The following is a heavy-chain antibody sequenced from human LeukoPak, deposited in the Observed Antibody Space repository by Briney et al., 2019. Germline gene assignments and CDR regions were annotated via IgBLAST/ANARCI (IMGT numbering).Heavy chain of an antibody. V-gene: IGHV3-7*05. D-gene: IGHD5-18*01. CDR2: INLHGSEK. CDR3: TRATGYSFSGVDV. Sequence: TGGSLRLSCTPSGFTFNAYWMNWVRQAPGKGLEWVANINLHGSEKNYLDSVRGRFTISRDNAGNSLYLEMNSLTADDMAVYYCTRATGYSFSGVDVWGQGTTVTVSS. J-gene: IGHJ6*02. CDR1: GFTFNAYW.